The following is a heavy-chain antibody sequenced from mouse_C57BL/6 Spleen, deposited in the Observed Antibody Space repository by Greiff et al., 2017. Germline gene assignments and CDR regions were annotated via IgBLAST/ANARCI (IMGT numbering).Heavy chain of an antibody. V-gene: IGHV3-6*01. Sequence: DVKLQESGPGLVKPSQSLSLTCSVTGYSITSGYYWNWIRQFPGNKLEWMGYISYDGSNNYNPPLKNRISITRDTSKNQFFLKLNSVTTEDTATYYCARGLITTVVSYWYFDVWGTGTTVTVSS. CDR3: ARGLITTVVSYWYFDV. J-gene: IGHJ1*03. D-gene: IGHD1-1*01. CDR1: GYSITSGYY. CDR2: ISYDGSN.